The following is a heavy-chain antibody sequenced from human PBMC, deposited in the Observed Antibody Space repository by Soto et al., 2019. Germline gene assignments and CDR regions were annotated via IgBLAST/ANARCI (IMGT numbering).Heavy chain of an antibody. CDR1: GFTVSNNY. D-gene: IGHD3-10*01. CDR2: IYSGGYT. J-gene: IGHJ4*02. Sequence: EVQLVESGGGLIQPGGSLRLSCAVSGFTVSNNYMSWVRQAPGKGLEGVSVIYSGGYTAYGDSVKGRFTISRDNSKKPLLLQKKTLGAADTAVFYGGAPPGGGGYWGQGTLVTVSS. CDR3: GAPPGGGGY. V-gene: IGHV3-53*01.